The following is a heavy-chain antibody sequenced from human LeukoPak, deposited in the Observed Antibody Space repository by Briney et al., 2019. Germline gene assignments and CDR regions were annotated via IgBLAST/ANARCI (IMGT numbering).Heavy chain of an antibody. D-gene: IGHD1-7*01. CDR2: INEDGSEK. CDR3: GRPGTHWNYDY. Sequence: GGSLRLSCAASGFPFRTYWMSWVRQAPGKVLEWVASINEDGSEKHSVDSVKGRFTVSRDNAENSLYLQMNSLRAEDTAVYYCGRPGTHWNYDYWGQGILVTISS. V-gene: IGHV3-7*01. J-gene: IGHJ4*02. CDR1: GFPFRTYW.